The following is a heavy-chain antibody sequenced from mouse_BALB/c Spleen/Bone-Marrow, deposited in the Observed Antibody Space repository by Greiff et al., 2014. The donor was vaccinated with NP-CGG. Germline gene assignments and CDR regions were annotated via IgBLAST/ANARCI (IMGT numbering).Heavy chain of an antibody. CDR1: GFSLTSYG. CDR3: ARNGDYAMDY. Sequence: VQVVESGPGLVQPSQSLSITCTVSGFSLTSYGVHWVRQSPGKGLEWLGVIWSGGSTDYNAAFISRLSISKDNSKSQVFFKMNSPQANDTAIYYCARNGDYAMDYWGQGTSVTVSS. J-gene: IGHJ4*01. V-gene: IGHV2-2*02. CDR2: IWSGGST.